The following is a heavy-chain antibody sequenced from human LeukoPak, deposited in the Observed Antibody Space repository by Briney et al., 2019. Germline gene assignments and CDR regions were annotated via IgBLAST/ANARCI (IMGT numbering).Heavy chain of an antibody. J-gene: IGHJ4*02. V-gene: IGHV4-34*01. CDR3: ARSDPPYYYGSGTFDY. Sequence: SETLSLTCAVYGGSFSGYYWSWIRQPPGKGLEWIGEINHSGSTNYNSSLKSRVTISVDTSKNQFSLKLSSVTAADTAVYYCARSDPPYYYGSGTFDYWGQGTLVTVSS. CDR1: GGSFSGYY. CDR2: INHSGST. D-gene: IGHD3-10*01.